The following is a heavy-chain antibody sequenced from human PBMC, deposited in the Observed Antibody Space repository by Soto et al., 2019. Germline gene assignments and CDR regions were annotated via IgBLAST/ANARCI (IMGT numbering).Heavy chain of an antibody. CDR1: GYTLTELS. D-gene: IGHD3-22*01. CDR2: FDPEDGET. Sequence: GASVKVSCKVSGYTLTELSMHWVRQAPGKGLEWMGGFDPEDGETIYAQKFQGRVTMTEDTSTDTAYMELSSLRSEDTAVYYCATDGVDYDSSGYTFDYWGQGTLVTVSS. CDR3: ATDGVDYDSSGYTFDY. V-gene: IGHV1-24*01. J-gene: IGHJ4*02.